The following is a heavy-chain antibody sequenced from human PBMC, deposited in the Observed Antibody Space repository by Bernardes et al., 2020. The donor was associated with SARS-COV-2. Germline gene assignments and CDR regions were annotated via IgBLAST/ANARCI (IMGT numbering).Heavy chain of an antibody. CDR1: GFTFSSYG. V-gene: IGHV3-33*01. J-gene: IGHJ6*02. CDR2: IWYDGSNK. D-gene: IGHD2-2*01. CDR3: AGSTSPYYGMDV. Sequence: GRSLRLSCAASGFTFSSYGMHWVRQAPGKGLEWVAVIWYDGSNKYYADSVKGRFTISRDNSKNTLYLQMNSLRAEDTAVYYCAGSTSPYYGMDVWGQGTTVTVSS.